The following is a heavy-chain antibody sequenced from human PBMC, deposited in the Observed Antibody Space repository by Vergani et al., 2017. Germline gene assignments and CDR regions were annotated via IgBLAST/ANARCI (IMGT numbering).Heavy chain of an antibody. Sequence: QVQLVESGGGLVKPGGSLRLSCAASGFTFSDYYMSWIRQAPGKGLEWVSYISSSGSTIYYADSVKGRFTISRDNAKNSLYLQMNSLRAEDTAVYYCAKDLSIGGYCSGGSCYYGWFDPWGQGTLVTVSS. CDR2: ISSSGSTI. V-gene: IGHV3-11*01. CDR1: GFTFSDYY. CDR3: AKDLSIGGYCSGGSCYYGWFDP. D-gene: IGHD2-15*01. J-gene: IGHJ5*02.